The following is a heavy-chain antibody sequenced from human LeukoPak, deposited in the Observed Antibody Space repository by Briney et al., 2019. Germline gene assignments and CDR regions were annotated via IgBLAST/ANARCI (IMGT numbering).Heavy chain of an antibody. D-gene: IGHD2-15*01. J-gene: IGHJ6*03. CDR2: INHSGST. CDR3: ASSSGGSCYRSGCYYYYYMDV. Sequence: SGTLSLTCAVYGGSFSGYYWSWIRQPPGKGLEWIGEINHSGSTNYNPSLKSRVTISVDTSKNQFSLKLSSVTAADTAVYYCASSSGGSCYRSGCYYYYYMDVWGKGTTVTVSS. CDR1: GGSFSGYY. V-gene: IGHV4-34*01.